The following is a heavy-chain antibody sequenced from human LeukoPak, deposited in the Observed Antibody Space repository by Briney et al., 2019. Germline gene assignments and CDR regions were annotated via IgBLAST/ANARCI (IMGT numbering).Heavy chain of an antibody. J-gene: IGHJ6*03. CDR3: ARDQGLSSYYYYMDV. Sequence: GGSLRLSCAASGFTFDDYGMSWVRQAPGKGLELVSGINWNGGSTGYADSVKGRFTISRDNAKNSLYLQMNSLRAEDTALYYCARDQGLSSYYYYMDVWGKGTTVTVSS. CDR2: INWNGGST. D-gene: IGHD3/OR15-3a*01. CDR1: GFTFDDYG. V-gene: IGHV3-20*04.